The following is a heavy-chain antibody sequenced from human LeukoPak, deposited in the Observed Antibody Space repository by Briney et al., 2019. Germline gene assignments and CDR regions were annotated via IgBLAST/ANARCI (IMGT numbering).Heavy chain of an antibody. D-gene: IGHD1-26*01. CDR3: VKDLSGRYAFDY. J-gene: IGHJ4*02. V-gene: IGHV3-64D*09. Sequence: GGSLRLSCSASGFTFSTYTMHWVRQAPGKGLEYVSSITGNGDITFYADALKGRFTISRDNSKNTVYLQMSSLRAEDTAVYHCVKDLSGRYAFDYWGQGTLVTVSS. CDR2: ITGNGDIT. CDR1: GFTFSTYT.